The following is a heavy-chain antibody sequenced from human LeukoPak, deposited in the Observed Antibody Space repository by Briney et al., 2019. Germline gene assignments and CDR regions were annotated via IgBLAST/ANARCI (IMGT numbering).Heavy chain of an antibody. CDR2: IKLDGSEK. D-gene: IGHD3-22*01. V-gene: IGHV3-7*01. CDR1: GFTFSSYW. CDR3: ARDVTYYYDSSGYFDS. J-gene: IGHJ4*02. Sequence: GGSLRLSCVASGFTFSSYWMSWVRQAPGKGLEWVANIKLDGSEKYYVHSLNGRFTISRDNANNSLYLPMNSLRAEDTAVYYCARDVTYYYDSSGYFDSWGQGTLVTVSS.